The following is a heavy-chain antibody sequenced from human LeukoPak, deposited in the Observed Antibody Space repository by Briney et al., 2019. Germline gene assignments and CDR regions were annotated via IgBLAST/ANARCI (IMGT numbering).Heavy chain of an antibody. CDR3: TTVTAPYYYYYMDV. J-gene: IGHJ6*03. CDR1: GFTFSNAW. D-gene: IGHD2-21*02. Sequence: PGGSLRLSCAASGFTFSNAWMSWVRQAPGKGLEWVGRIKSKTDGGTTDYAAPVKGRFTISRDDSKTTLYLQMNSLKTEDTAVYYCTTVTAPYYYYYMDVWGKGTTVTVSS. V-gene: IGHV3-15*01. CDR2: IKSKTDGGTT.